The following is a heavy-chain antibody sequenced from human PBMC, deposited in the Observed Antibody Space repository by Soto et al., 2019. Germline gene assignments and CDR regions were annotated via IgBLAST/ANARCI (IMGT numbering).Heavy chain of an antibody. J-gene: IGHJ4*02. CDR1: GGSISSGGYY. CDR3: ARNPIVVGPMIFDY. CDR2: IYYSGST. Sequence: QVQLQESGPGLVKPSQTLSLTCTVSGGSISSGGYYWSWIRQHPGQGLEWIGYIYYSGSTYYNPSLKRRVTISVDTSKNQFSLKLSSVTAADTAVYYCARNPIVVGPMIFDYWGQGTLVTVSS. V-gene: IGHV4-31*03. D-gene: IGHD2-2*01.